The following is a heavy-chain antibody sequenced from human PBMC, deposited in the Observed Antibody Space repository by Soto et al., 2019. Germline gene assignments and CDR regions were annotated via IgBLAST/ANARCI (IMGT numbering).Heavy chain of an antibody. CDR1: GFTFSGHW. D-gene: IGHD1-26*01. CDR3: ARVVGATNTLHN. CDR2: IKQDGSEE. J-gene: IGHJ4*02. V-gene: IGHV3-7*01. Sequence: EVQLVESGGGLVQPGGSLRLSCVASGFTFSGHWMSWVRQAPGKGLEWVANIKQDGSEEHYVDSVKGRFSVSRDNAKHSLHLQMNSLRAEDTAVYYCARVVGATNTLHNWGQGTLVTVYS.